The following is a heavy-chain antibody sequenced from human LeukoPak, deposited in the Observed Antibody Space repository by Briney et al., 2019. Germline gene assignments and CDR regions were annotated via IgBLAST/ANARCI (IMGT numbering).Heavy chain of an antibody. Sequence: SETLSLTCPVSGGSISSYYWSWIRPPPGKGLEWIGYIYYSGSTNYNPSLKSRVTISVDPSKTQFSLNLSSVPAAATAVYYCARDILTGYSDYWGQGTLVTVSS. CDR2: IYYSGST. V-gene: IGHV4-59*01. J-gene: IGHJ4*02. CDR3: ARDILTGYSDY. D-gene: IGHD3-9*01. CDR1: GGSISSYY.